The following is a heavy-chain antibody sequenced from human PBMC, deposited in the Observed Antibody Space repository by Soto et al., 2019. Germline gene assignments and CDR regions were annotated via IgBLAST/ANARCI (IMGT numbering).Heavy chain of an antibody. CDR3: AREMRDSSGYYRHDAFDI. CDR1: GFTVSSNY. Sequence: EVQLVESGGGLVQPGGSLRLSCAASGFTVSSNYMSWVRQAPGKGLEWVSVIYSGGSTYYADSVKGRFTISRDNSKNTLYLQMNSLRAEDTAVYYCAREMRDSSGYYRHDAFDIWGQGTMVTVSS. V-gene: IGHV3-66*01. D-gene: IGHD3-22*01. CDR2: IYSGGST. J-gene: IGHJ3*02.